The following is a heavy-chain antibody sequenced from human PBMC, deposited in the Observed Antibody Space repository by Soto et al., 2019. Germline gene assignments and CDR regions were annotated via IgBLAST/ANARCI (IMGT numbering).Heavy chain of an antibody. Sequence: VPLRLPYAASEGTCIGLGSSWVRQAPGKGLEWVSAISGSGGSTYYADSVKGRFTISRDNSKNTLYLQMNSLRAEDTAVYYCAKQLRFLEWLFPTGMDVWGQGTTVTVFS. D-gene: IGHD3-3*01. J-gene: IGHJ6*02. V-gene: IGHV3-23*01. CDR3: AKQLRFLEWLFPTGMDV. CDR1: EGTCIGLG. CDR2: ISGSGGST.